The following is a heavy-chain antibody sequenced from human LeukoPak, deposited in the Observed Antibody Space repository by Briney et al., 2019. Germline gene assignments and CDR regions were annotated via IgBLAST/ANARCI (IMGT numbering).Heavy chain of an antibody. D-gene: IGHD3-10*01. CDR2: MNPNGGNT. CDR1: GYTFTSYD. V-gene: IGHV1-8*01. J-gene: IGHJ5*02. Sequence: GASVTVSYKASGYTFTSYDINWVRQAAGQGLEWMGWMNPNGGNTGYAQEFQGRVTMTRDTSISTAYMELSSLTSEDTAVYYCARRKPTSGAQYWFDPWGQGTLVTVSS. CDR3: ARRKPTSGAQYWFDP.